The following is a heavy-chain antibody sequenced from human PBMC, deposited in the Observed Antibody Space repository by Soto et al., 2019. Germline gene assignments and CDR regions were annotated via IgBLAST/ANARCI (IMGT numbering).Heavy chain of an antibody. D-gene: IGHD5-12*01. Sequence: PGGSLRLSCEASGFTFSSYAMSWVRQAPGKGLEWVSGISGSGGSTYYADSVKGRFTISRDNSKNTLYLQMNSLRAEDTAVYYCATRLALYIVATRTSKNWGQGTLVTAPQ. J-gene: IGHJ4*02. CDR2: ISGSGGST. CDR3: ATRLALYIVATRTSKN. V-gene: IGHV3-23*01. CDR1: GFTFSSYA.